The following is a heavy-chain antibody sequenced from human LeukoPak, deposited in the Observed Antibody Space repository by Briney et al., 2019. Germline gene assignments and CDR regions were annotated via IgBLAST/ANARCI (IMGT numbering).Heavy chain of an antibody. D-gene: IGHD5-18*01. CDR3: ARDSGVDTAMITDLDY. CDR2: ISYDGSNK. J-gene: IGHJ4*02. CDR1: GFTFSSYA. Sequence: GGSLRLSCAASGFTFSSYAMHWVRQAPGKGLEWVAVISYDGSNKYYADSVKGRFTISRDNSKKTLSLQMNSLRAEDTALYYCARDSGVDTAMITDLDYWGQGTLVTVSS. V-gene: IGHV3-30-3*01.